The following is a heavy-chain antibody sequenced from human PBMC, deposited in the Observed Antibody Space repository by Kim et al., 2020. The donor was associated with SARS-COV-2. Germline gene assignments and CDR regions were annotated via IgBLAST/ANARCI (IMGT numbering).Heavy chain of an antibody. V-gene: IGHV3-11*04. J-gene: IGHJ6*02. CDR3: ARDLAYCGGDCFTQYYYYYGMDV. CDR1: GFTFSDYY. CDR2: ISSSGSNI. D-gene: IGHD2-21*02. Sequence: GGSLRLSCAASGFTFSDYYMSWIRQAPGKGLEWVSYISSSGSNIYYADSVKGRFTISRDNAKNSLYLQMNSLRAEDTAVYYCARDLAYCGGDCFTQYYYYYGMDVWGQGTTVTVSS.